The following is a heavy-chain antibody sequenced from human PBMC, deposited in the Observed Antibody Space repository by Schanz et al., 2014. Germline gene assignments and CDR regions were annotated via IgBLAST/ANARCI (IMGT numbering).Heavy chain of an antibody. J-gene: IGHJ4*02. Sequence: QVQLVQSGADVKKPGSSVRVSCKASGGTFSRLTFSWVRQAPGQGLEWMGWINPDSGGTNYAQKFQGRVTMTRDMSINTAYMELSRLRSDDSAVYYCAGAFDSSGYYFDYWGQGTLVTVSS. D-gene: IGHD3-22*01. CDR3: AGAFDSSGYYFDY. CDR1: GGTFSRLT. CDR2: INPDSGGT. V-gene: IGHV1-2*02.